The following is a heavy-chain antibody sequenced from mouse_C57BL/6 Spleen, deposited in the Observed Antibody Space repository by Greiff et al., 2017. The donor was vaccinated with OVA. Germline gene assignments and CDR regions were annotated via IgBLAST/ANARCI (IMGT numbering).Heavy chain of an antibody. CDR3: TRDGYGSSPAFFDV. J-gene: IGHJ1*03. CDR1: GFTFSSYA. CDR2: ISSGGDYI. Sequence: EVQRVESGEGLVKPGGSLKLSCAASGFTFSSYAMSWVRQTPEKRLEWVAYISSGGDYIYYADTVKGRFTISRDNARNTLYLQMSSLKSEDTAMYYCTRDGYGSSPAFFDVWGTGTTVTVSS. V-gene: IGHV5-9-1*02. D-gene: IGHD1-1*01.